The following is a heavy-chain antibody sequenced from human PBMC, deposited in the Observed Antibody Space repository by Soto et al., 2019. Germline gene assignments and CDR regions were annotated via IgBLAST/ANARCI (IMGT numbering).Heavy chain of an antibody. V-gene: IGHV1-18*01. D-gene: IGHD1-26*01. Sequence: AAVKVSCKASGYTFTSYGISWVRQAPGQGXEWMGWISAYNGNTNYAQKLQGRVTMTTDTSTSTAYMELRSLRSDDTAVYYCARDLQGWELGYYYYGMDVWGQGTTVTVSS. CDR1: GYTFTSYG. CDR2: ISAYNGNT. CDR3: ARDLQGWELGYYYYGMDV. J-gene: IGHJ6*02.